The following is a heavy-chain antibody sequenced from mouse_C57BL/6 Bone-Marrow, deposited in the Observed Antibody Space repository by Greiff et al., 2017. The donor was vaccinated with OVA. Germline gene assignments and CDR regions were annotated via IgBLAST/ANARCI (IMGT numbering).Heavy chain of an antibody. Sequence: VQLQQSGAELARPGASVKLSCKASGYTFTSYGISWVKQRTGQGLEWIGEIYPRSGNTYYNEKFKGKATLTADKSSSTAYMELRSLTSEDSAVYFGARNYDDSYLTYWGQGTLVTVSA. CDR2: IYPRSGNT. V-gene: IGHV1-81*01. D-gene: IGHD1-1*01. CDR1: GYTFTSYG. CDR3: ARNYDDSYLTY. J-gene: IGHJ3*01.